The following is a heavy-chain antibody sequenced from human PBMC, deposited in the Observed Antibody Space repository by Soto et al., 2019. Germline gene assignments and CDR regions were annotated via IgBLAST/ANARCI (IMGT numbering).Heavy chain of an antibody. V-gene: IGHV3-30*18. CDR3: AKGGRQWLVTSDFNY. Sequence: RGSLRLSCAASGFTFSSYGMHWVRQAPGKGLEWVAVISYDGSNKYYADSVKGRFTISRDNSKNTLYLQMNSLRAEDTAVYYCAKGGRQWLVTSDFNYWGQGALVTVSS. CDR1: GFTFSSYG. CDR2: ISYDGSNK. D-gene: IGHD6-19*01. J-gene: IGHJ4*02.